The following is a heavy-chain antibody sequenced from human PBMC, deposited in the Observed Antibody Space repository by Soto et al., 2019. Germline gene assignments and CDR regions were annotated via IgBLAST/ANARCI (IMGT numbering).Heavy chain of an antibody. CDR1: GFDFSSYS. Sequence: DVQLLESGGGLVQPGGSLRLSCEASGFDFSSYSITWVRQAPGKGLEYVSGITRSADLSFYADSARGRFTVSRDNSKNTAYLEMNNLSVEDTAVYSCAKWSGFGDLWGQGTLVTVSS. CDR3: AKWSGFGDL. V-gene: IGHV3-23*01. CDR2: ITRSADLS. J-gene: IGHJ4*02. D-gene: IGHD3-10*01.